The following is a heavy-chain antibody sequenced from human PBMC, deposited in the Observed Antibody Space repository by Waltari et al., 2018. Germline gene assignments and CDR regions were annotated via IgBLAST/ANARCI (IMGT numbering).Heavy chain of an antibody. V-gene: IGHV3-30*01. J-gene: IGHJ4*03. D-gene: IGHD3-3*01. Sequence: QVQLVESGGGVVQPGRSLRLSCAASGFTFSSYAMHWVRQAPGKGLEWVALISYDGSNEYYADSVRGRFTISRDKSKNTLYLQMNSLRVEDTAVYYCAREAPAIFGVVSGLYFDYWGQGTMVTVSS. CDR1: GFTFSSYA. CDR2: ISYDGSNE. CDR3: AREAPAIFGVVSGLYFDY.